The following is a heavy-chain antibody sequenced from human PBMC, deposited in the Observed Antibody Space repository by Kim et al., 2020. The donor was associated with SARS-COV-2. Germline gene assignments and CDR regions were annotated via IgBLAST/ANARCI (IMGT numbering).Heavy chain of an antibody. CDR2: INNGGSRK. CDR1: GFSFSTYC. V-gene: IGHV3-74*01. J-gene: IGHJ6*02. CDR3: ARDTYYFVSGSYYYYGMDV. Sequence: GGSLRLSCVVSGFSFSTYCMHWVRQAPGKGLVWVSRINNGGSRKTYADSVKGRFTISTDNAKNTLYLQLNSLRAEDTAVYYCARDTYYFVSGSYYYYGMDVWGQGTAVTVSS. D-gene: IGHD3-10*01.